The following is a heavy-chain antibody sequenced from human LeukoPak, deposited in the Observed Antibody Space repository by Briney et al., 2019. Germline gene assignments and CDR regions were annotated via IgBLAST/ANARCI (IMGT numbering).Heavy chain of an antibody. V-gene: IGHV4-59*01. D-gene: IGHD2-15*01. CDR1: GGSISSYF. J-gene: IGHJ6*02. CDR3: ARVASCSGGSCSRGMDV. Sequence: SETLSLTCTVSGGSISSYFWSWIRQPPGKGLEWIGYIYYSGNTDYNPSLKSRVTISVDTSKNQFSLKVTSVTSADTAVYYCARVASCSGGSCSRGMDVWGQGTTVTVSS. CDR2: IYYSGNT.